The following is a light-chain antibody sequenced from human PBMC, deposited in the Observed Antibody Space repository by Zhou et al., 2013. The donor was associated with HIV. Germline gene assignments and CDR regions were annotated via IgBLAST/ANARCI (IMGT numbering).Light chain of an antibody. CDR3: HQYSLAPLT. V-gene: IGKV3D-15*01. CDR2: GAS. J-gene: IGKJ1*01. Sequence: EILMTQSPATLSVSPGERATLSCRASQSIGSNLAWYQQRPGQAPRLLIYGASTRAAGIPDRFSGSGSGTDFTLTISRLEPEDFAVYYCHQYSLAPLTFGPGTKVDI. CDR1: QSIGSN.